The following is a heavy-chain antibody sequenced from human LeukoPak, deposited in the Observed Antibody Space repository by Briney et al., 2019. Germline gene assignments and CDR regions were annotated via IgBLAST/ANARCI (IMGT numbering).Heavy chain of an antibody. CDR2: IYYSGST. D-gene: IGHD6-6*01. CDR1: GGSFSGYY. V-gene: IGHV4-59*01. J-gene: IGHJ5*02. CDR3: ARGTLSSSYNWFDP. Sequence: SETLSLTCAVYGGSFSGYYWSWIRQPPGKGLEWIGYIYYSGSTNYNPSLKSRVTISVDTSKNQFSLKLSSVTAADTAVYYCARGTLSSSYNWFDPWGQGTLVTVSS.